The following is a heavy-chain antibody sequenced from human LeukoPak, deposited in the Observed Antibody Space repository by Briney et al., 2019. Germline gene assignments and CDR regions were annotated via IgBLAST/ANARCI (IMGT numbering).Heavy chain of an antibody. Sequence: GGSLRLSCAASGFTFSSYAMHWVRQAPGKGLEWVAVISYDGSNKYYADSVKGRFTISRDNSKNTLYLQMNNLRAEDTAVYYCARDRGYSSGPYDYWGQGTLVTVSS. CDR1: GFTFSSYA. CDR3: ARDRGYSSGPYDY. D-gene: IGHD6-19*01. V-gene: IGHV3-30*14. CDR2: ISYDGSNK. J-gene: IGHJ4*02.